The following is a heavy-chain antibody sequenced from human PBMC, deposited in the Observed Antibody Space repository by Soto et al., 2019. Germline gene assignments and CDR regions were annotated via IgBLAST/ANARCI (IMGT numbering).Heavy chain of an antibody. Sequence: QITLTESGPTLVKPTQTLTLTCSFSGFSLSAYGVRVIWFCQPPGETLEWLALIHWNDDKRYSPYLKSRLTITKDTSKNQVVLTLTNLDPLDTGTYFCAHTKDSSGFLTSWGQGILVTVSS. V-gene: IGHV2-5*01. CDR1: GFSLSAYGVR. J-gene: IGHJ5*02. CDR2: IHWNDDK. D-gene: IGHD3-22*01. CDR3: AHTKDSSGFLTS.